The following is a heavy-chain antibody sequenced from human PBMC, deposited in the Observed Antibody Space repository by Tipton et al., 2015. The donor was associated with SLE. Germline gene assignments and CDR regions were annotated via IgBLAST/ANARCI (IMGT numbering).Heavy chain of an antibody. CDR3: ATEHMVVVVVNQGVDY. V-gene: IGHV1-18*01. CDR1: GYTFTSYG. J-gene: IGHJ4*02. CDR2: ISAYNGNT. D-gene: IGHD2-21*01. Sequence: QLVQSGAEVKKPGASVKVSCKASGYTFTSYGISWVRQAPGQGLEWMGWISAYNGNTNYAQKLQGRVTMTTDTSTSTAYMELRSLRSDDTAVYYCATEHMVVVVVNQGVDYWGQGTLVTVSS.